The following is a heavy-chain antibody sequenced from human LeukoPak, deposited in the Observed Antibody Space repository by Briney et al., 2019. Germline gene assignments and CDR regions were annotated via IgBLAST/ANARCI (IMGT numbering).Heavy chain of an antibody. J-gene: IGHJ4*02. D-gene: IGHD2-2*01. Sequence: SETLSLTCAVYGGSFSGYYWSWIRQPPGKGLEWIGEINHSRSTNYNPSLKSRVTISVDTSKNQFSLKLSSVTAADTAVYYCARALRRIYCSSTSCYVNYFDYWGQGTLVTVSS. CDR2: INHSRST. CDR3: ARALRRIYCSSTSCYVNYFDY. V-gene: IGHV4-34*01. CDR1: GGSFSGYY.